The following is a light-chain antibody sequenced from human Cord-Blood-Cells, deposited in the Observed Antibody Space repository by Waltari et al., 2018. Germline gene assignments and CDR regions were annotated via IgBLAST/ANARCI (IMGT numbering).Light chain of an antibody. V-gene: IGLV2-11*01. J-gene: IGLJ1*01. CDR2: DVS. Sequence: QSPLTQPRSVSGSPGQSVTISCTGTSSDVGGYNYVPCYQQHPGKAPKLMIYDVSKRPSGVPDRFSGSKSGNTASLTISGLQAEDEADYYCCSYAGSYTFLVFGTGTKVTVL. CDR3: CSYAGSYTFLV. CDR1: SSDVGGYNY.